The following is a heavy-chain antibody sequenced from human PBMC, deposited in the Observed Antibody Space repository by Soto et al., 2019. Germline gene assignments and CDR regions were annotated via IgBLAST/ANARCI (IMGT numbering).Heavy chain of an antibody. Sequence: KVSCKASGYLFTAYSMHWVRLAPGQGLEWMGVVNPSGGSTKYAQNFQGRVTMTRDTSTTTIYMELSSLRSDDTAIYYCAREENCSGGTCYSEYFHRWGQGTLVTVSS. CDR3: AREENCSGGTCYSEYFHR. D-gene: IGHD2-15*01. J-gene: IGHJ1*01. CDR1: GYLFTAYS. CDR2: VNPSGGST. V-gene: IGHV1-46*01.